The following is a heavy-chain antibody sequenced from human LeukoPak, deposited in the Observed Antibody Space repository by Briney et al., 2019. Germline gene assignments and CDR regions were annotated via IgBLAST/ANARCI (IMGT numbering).Heavy chain of an antibody. CDR2: ISSSGSTI. Sequence: GGSLRLSCAASGFTLSDSYLSRIRQAPGTGLEWVSYISSSGSTIYYADSVKGRFTISRDNAKNSLYLQMNSLRAEDTAVYYCATQDLVVPHCWGQGTLVTVSS. J-gene: IGHJ4*02. CDR1: GFTLSDSY. D-gene: IGHD6-6*01. V-gene: IGHV3-11*01. CDR3: ATQDLVVPHC.